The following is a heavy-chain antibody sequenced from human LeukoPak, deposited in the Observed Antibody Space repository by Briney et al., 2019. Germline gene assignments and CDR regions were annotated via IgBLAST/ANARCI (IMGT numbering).Heavy chain of an antibody. CDR3: AKVRVTYCVTTTCYGDFDF. CDR1: GFTFSAYG. D-gene: IGHD2-2*01. Sequence: PGGSLRLSCAASGFTFSAYGMHWVRQAPGEGLEWVAIIWYDGGNKYNADSVKGRFTISRDDSKNTLHLQMNNLRAEDAAVYYCAKVRVTYCVTTTCYGDFDFWGQGTLVTVAS. V-gene: IGHV3-33*06. CDR2: IWYDGGNK. J-gene: IGHJ4*02.